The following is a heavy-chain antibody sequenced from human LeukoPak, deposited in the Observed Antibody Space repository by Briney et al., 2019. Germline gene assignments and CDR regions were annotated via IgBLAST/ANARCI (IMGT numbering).Heavy chain of an antibody. V-gene: IGHV4-59*11. Sequence: PSETLSLTCTVSGGSISGHYWSWIRQPPGKGLEWIGNNYYSGSTNYNPSLKSRVTISVDTSKNQSSLTLSSVTAADTARYYCGRLYHSEGYTDWFDPWGQGTLVTVSS. CDR1: GGSISGHY. CDR3: GRLYHSEGYTDWFDP. D-gene: IGHD3-22*01. J-gene: IGHJ5*02. CDR2: NYYSGST.